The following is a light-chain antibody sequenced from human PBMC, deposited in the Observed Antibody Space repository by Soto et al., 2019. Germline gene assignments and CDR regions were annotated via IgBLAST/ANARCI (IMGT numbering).Light chain of an antibody. CDR2: WAS. J-gene: IGKJ1*01. Sequence: DFVMTQSPDSLAVSLGERATINCTSSQTVLYSSNNKNYLAWYQQKPGQPPRLLLYWASTRASGIPDRFSGSGSGTDFPLTTTTLQAEDLAVYYCQQYYIVPGTCGQGTKVEIK. CDR3: QQYYIVPGT. CDR1: QTVLYSSNNKNY. V-gene: IGKV4-1*01.